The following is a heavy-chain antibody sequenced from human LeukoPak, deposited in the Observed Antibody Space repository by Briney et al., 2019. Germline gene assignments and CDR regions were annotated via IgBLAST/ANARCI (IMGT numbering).Heavy chain of an antibody. J-gene: IGHJ5*02. D-gene: IGHD6-13*01. V-gene: IGHV3-23*01. CDR3: AKDSSSSWYHWFDP. CDR2: ISGSGGST. CDR1: GFTFSSYD. Sequence: GGSLRLSCAASGFTFSSYDMSWVRQAPGKGLEWVSTISGSGGSTYYADSVKGRFTISRDNSKNTLYLQMNSLRAEDTAVYYCAKDSSSSWYHWFDPWGQGTLVTVSS.